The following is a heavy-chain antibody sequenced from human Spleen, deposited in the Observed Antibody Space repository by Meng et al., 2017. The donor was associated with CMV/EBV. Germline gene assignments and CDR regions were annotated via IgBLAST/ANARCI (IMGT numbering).Heavy chain of an antibody. D-gene: IGHD6-19*01. J-gene: IGHJ4*02. CDR2: ISTSGSSI. V-gene: IGHV3-11*01. CDR3: ARIPPAQRRRAVAGIYFDY. Sequence: GESLKISCAASGFTFSDYYMSWIRQAPGRGLEWISYISTSGSSIYYADSVKGRFTISRDNAKNSLYLQMNSLRVEDTAVYYCARIPPAQRRRAVAGIYFDYWGQGTLVTVSS. CDR1: GFTFSDYY.